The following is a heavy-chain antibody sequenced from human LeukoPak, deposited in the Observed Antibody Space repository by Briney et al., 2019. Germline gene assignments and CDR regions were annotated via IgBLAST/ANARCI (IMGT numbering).Heavy chain of an antibody. Sequence: SETLSLTCTVSGGSVSNYYWSWIRQSPGKGLEWIGYISHSGSVNYNPSLKSRVTMSVDTSKNQFSLKLSSVTAADTAVYYCARVKGREGSTVIIDYWGQVTLVTVSS. CDR3: ARVKGREGSTVIIDY. CDR1: GGSVSNYY. J-gene: IGHJ4*02. V-gene: IGHV4-59*02. D-gene: IGHD3-10*01. CDR2: ISHSGSV.